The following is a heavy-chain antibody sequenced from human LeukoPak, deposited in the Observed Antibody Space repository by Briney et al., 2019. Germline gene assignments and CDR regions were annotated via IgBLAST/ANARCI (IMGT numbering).Heavy chain of an antibody. J-gene: IGHJ4*02. CDR2: ISGSGGST. CDR3: AKCNDFWSGYLLY. CDR1: GFTFSSYA. D-gene: IGHD3-3*01. V-gene: IGHV3-23*01. Sequence: AGGSLRLSCAASGFTFSSYAMSWVRQAPGKGLEWVSAISGSGGSTYYADSVKGRFTISRDNSKNTLYLQMNSLRAEDTAVYYCAKCNDFWSGYLLYWGQGTLATVSS.